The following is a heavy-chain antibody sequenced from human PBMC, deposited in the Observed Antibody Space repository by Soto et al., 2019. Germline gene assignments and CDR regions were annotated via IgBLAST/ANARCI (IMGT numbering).Heavy chain of an antibody. D-gene: IGHD4-17*01. V-gene: IGHV3-21*01. Sequence: GGFLRLGCAAFGFTFSSDIMNWVRQAPGKGLEWVSSISSSSSYIYYADSVKGRFTISRDNAKNSLYLQMNSLRAEDTAVYYCARDTSYGDLDYWGQGTLVNVSS. CDR3: ARDTSYGDLDY. CDR1: GFTFSSDI. CDR2: ISSSSSYI. J-gene: IGHJ4*02.